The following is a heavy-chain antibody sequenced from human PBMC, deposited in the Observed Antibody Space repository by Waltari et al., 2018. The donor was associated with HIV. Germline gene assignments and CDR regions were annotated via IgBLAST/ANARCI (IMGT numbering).Heavy chain of an antibody. J-gene: IGHJ3*02. CDR1: GGSISSGSYY. V-gene: IGHV4-61*02. CDR2: IYTSGST. D-gene: IGHD3-22*01. CDR3: AADSRGYLDASDI. Sequence: QVQLQESGPGLVKPSQTLSLTCTVSGGSISSGSYYWSWIRQPAGKGLEWIGRIYTSGSTNYNPSLKSRVTISVDTSKNQFSLKLSSVTAADTAVYYCAADSRGYLDASDIWGQGTMVTVSS.